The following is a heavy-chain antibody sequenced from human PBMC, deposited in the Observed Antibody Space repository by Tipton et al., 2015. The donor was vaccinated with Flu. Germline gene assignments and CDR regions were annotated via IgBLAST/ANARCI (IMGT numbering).Heavy chain of an antibody. D-gene: IGHD6-19*01. CDR1: GDSVSTKSAA. Sequence: GLVKPSQTLSLTCAISGDSVSTKSAAWNWVRQSPSRGLEWLGRTYFRSKWYYDYAISVKSRISVNPDTSKNQFSLHLTSMSPEDTTVYYCAKTSQGGWSRWFAPWGQGTLVTVSS. V-gene: IGHV6-1*01. CDR3: AKTSQGGWSRWFAP. J-gene: IGHJ5*02. CDR2: TYFRSKWYY.